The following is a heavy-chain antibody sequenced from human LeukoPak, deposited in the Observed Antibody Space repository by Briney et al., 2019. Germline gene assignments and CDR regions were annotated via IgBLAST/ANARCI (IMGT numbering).Heavy chain of an antibody. CDR1: GFTFDDYA. CDR2: ISWNSGSI. CDR3: ARDWRGGATRY. V-gene: IGHV3-9*01. Sequence: GRSLRLSCAASGFTFDDYAMHWVRQAPGKGLEWVSGISWNSGSIGYADSVKGRFTISRDNAKNSLYLQMNSLRAEDTAVYYCARDWRGGATRYWGQGTLVTVSS. D-gene: IGHD1-26*01. J-gene: IGHJ4*02.